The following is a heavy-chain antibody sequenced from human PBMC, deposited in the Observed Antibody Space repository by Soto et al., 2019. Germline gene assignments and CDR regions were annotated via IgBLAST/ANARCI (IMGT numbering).Heavy chain of an antibody. D-gene: IGHD3-3*01. CDR2: ISAYNGNT. CDR3: ASLNYDFWSGPGGMDV. J-gene: IGHJ6*02. V-gene: IGHV1-18*01. Sequence: QVQLVQSGAEVKKPGASVKVSCKASGYTFTSYGISWVRQAPGQGLEWMGWISAYNGNTNYAQKLQGRVTMTTDTSTSTAYMEVRSLRSDGTAVYYCASLNYDFWSGPGGMDVWGQGTTVTVSS. CDR1: GYTFTSYG.